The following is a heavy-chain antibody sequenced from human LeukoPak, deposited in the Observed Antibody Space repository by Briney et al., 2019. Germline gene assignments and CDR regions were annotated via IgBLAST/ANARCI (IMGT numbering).Heavy chain of an antibody. J-gene: IGHJ6*02. CDR2: IYYSGST. CDR3: ASLGYSSGWYPDYYYYGMDV. D-gene: IGHD6-19*01. Sequence: SETLSLTCTVSGGSISSYYWSWIRQPPGKGLEWIGYIYYSGSTNYNPSLRSRVTILVDTSKNQFSLKLSSVTAADTAVYYCASLGYSSGWYPDYYYYGMDVWGQGTTVTVSS. CDR1: GGSISSYY. V-gene: IGHV4-59*08.